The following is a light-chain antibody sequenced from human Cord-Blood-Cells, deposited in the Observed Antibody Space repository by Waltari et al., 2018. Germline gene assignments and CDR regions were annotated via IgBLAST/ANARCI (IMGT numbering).Light chain of an antibody. J-gene: IGLJ3*02. CDR1: SSDVGGYNY. V-gene: IGLV2-8*01. Sequence: QSALPQPPSASGSPGQSVTISCTGTSSDVGGYNYVSWYQQHPGKAPKLMIYEFSKRPSGYPDRFSGSKSGNTASLTVAGLQAEDEADYYCSSYAGSNNLVFGGGTKLTVL. CDR2: EFS. CDR3: SSYAGSNNLV.